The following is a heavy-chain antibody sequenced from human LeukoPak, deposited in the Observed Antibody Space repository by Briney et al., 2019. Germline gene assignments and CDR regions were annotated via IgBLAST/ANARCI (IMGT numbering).Heavy chain of an antibody. CDR1: GGSISSSSYY. J-gene: IGHJ4*02. CDR2: IYYSGST. D-gene: IGHD6-19*01. Sequence: SETLSLTCTVSGGSISSSSYYWGWIRQPPGEGLEWIGSIYYSGSTYYNPSLKSRVTMSVDTSKNQFSLNLSSVTAADTAVYYCARVFSVAGTFDYWGQGTLVTVSS. V-gene: IGHV4-39*07. CDR3: ARVFSVAGTFDY.